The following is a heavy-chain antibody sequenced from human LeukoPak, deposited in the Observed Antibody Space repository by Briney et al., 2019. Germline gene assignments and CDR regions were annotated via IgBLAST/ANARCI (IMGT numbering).Heavy chain of an antibody. CDR1: GFTFSSYA. J-gene: IGHJ4*02. CDR2: ISYDGSNK. CDR3: ARDKVGAVGYSYGYGY. Sequence: GGSLRLSCAASGFTFSSYAMHWVRQAPGKGLEWVAVISYDGSNKYYADSVKGRFTISRDNSKNTLYLQMNSLRAEDTAVYYCARDKVGAVGYSYGYGYWGQGTLVTVSS. V-gene: IGHV3-30*04. D-gene: IGHD5-18*01.